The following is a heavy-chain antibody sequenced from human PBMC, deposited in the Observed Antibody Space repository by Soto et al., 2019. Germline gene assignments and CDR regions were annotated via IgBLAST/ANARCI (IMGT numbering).Heavy chain of an antibody. V-gene: IGHV3-30*03. J-gene: IGHJ4*02. D-gene: IGHD3-22*01. CDR2: ISYDGSNK. Sequence: GGSLRLSCAASGFTFSSYGMHWVRQAPGKGLEWVAVISYDGSNKYYADSVKGRFTISRDNSKNTLYLQMNSLRAEDTAVYYCASSVYYYESGGYVGHLKLDYWGQGTLVTVSS. CDR3: ASSVYYYESGGYVGHLKLDY. CDR1: GFTFSSYG.